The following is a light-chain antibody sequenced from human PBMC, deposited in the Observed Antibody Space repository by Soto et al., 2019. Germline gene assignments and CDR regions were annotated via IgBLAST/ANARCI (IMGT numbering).Light chain of an antibody. CDR1: QGIANF. J-gene: IGKJ3*01. CDR2: GAS. V-gene: IGKV1-9*01. CDR3: HQLNSFPIP. Sequence: IQLTQSPSSLSASVGDRVTISCRASQGIANFLAWYQQKPGKAPKLLIYGASTLQSGVPSRFSGSGSGTDFTLTMSSLQPEDFATYYCHQLNSFPIPFGPGTKVDIK.